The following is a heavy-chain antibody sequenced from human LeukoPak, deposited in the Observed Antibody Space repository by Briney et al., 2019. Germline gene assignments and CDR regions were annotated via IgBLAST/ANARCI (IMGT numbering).Heavy chain of an antibody. J-gene: IGHJ4*02. Sequence: SETLSLTCTVSGGSISSYYWSWIRQPPGKGLEWIGYIYYSGSTNYNPSLKSRVTISVDTSRNQFSLELTSVTAADTAVYYCATTYSSGDPSHSWGQGILVTVSS. CDR1: GGSISSYY. V-gene: IGHV4-59*01. D-gene: IGHD3-22*01. CDR2: IYYSGST. CDR3: ATTYSSGDPSHS.